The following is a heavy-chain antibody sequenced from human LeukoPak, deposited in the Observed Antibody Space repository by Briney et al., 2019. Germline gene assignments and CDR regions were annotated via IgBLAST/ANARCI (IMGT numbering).Heavy chain of an antibody. J-gene: IGHJ2*01. Sequence: PSETLSLTCTVSGGSISSSSYYWGWIHQPPGKGLEWIGSIYYSGSTYYNPSLKSRATISEDTSKKQSSLKLSSVTAADTAVYCCARAGYDTSGFWYFDLWGRGTLVTVSS. D-gene: IGHD3-22*01. CDR2: IYYSGST. CDR1: GGSISSSSYY. CDR3: ARAGYDTSGFWYFDL. V-gene: IGHV4-39*07.